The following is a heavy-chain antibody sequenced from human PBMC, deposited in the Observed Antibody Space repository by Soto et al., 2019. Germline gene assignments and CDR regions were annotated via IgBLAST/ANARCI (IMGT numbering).Heavy chain of an antibody. J-gene: IGHJ4*02. V-gene: IGHV3-23*01. Sequence: VQVLESGGGLVQPGGSLRLSCAASGFYFNSYAMSWVRQAPGKGLEWVSHIGANGDSTYYADSVKGRFTISRDNSKNTVYLQMNSRRADDTAVYFCAGGTYLDYWGQGTLVSVSS. CDR2: IGANGDST. CDR3: AGGTYLDY. D-gene: IGHD3-16*01. CDR1: GFYFNSYA.